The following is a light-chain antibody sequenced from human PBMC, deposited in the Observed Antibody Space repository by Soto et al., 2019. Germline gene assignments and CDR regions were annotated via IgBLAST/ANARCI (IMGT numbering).Light chain of an antibody. CDR1: SSDVGAYNL. Sequence: QSALTQPASVSGSPEQSITISCTGTSSDVGAYNLVSWYQQHPGKAPRLIIYEGSKRPSGVPGRFSGSKSGTSASLAISGLQSDDETQYYCAAWDDSLNVLVFGGGTKVTVL. J-gene: IGLJ2*01. CDR3: AAWDDSLNVLV. V-gene: IGLV2-14*02. CDR2: EGS.